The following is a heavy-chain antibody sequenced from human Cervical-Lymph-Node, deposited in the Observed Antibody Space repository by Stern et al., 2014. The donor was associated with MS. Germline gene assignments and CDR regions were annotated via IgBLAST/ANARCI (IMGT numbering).Heavy chain of an antibody. CDR1: GFTFSRYG. CDR3: ARALYSGAWYGHDY. Sequence: VQLVESGGGVVQPGRSLRLSCAASGFTFSRYGMHWVRQAPGNGLEWVAVIWNDGNKNYYADSVRGRFTISRDNSKNTLYLQMNTLRAEDTAVYYCARALYSGAWYGHDYWGQGTLVTVSS. D-gene: IGHD6-19*01. J-gene: IGHJ4*02. CDR2: IWNDGNKN. V-gene: IGHV3-33*01.